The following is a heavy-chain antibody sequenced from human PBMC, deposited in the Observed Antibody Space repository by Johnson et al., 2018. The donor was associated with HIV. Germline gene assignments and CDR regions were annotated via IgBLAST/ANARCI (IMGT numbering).Heavy chain of an antibody. V-gene: IGHV3-9*01. CDR3: ARDAVIRSGWYNVDAFDV. J-gene: IGHJ3*01. D-gene: IGHD6-19*01. CDR1: GFTFDDYA. CDR2: ISWNSGSI. Sequence: QLVESGGGLVQPGRSLRLSCAASGFTFDDYAMHWVRQAPGKGLAWVSGISWNSGSIGYADSVKGRFTISRDNAKNSLYLQMNSLRAEDTAVYYCARDAVIRSGWYNVDAFDVWGQGTMVTVSS.